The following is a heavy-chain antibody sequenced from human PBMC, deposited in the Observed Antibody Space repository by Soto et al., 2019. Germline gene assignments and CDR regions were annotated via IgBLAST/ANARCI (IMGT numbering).Heavy chain of an antibody. CDR1: GFTFSSST. D-gene: IGHD2-15*01. CDR2: ISTSSIYI. J-gene: IGHJ4*02. Sequence: GGSLRLSCAAPGFTFSSSTMNWVRQAPGKGLEWVSSISTSSIYISYADSVKGRFTISRDNAKSSLYLQMNSLRAEDTAIYYCARLYCSGGYCYSFDYWGQGTLVTVSS. CDR3: ARLYCSGGYCYSFDY. V-gene: IGHV3-21*01.